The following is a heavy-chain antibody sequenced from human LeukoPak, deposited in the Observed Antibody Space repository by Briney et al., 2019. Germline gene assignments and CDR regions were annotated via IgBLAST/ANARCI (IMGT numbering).Heavy chain of an antibody. D-gene: IGHD2-15*01. Sequence: GGSLRLSCAASGFTFRSYWMYWVRQAPGKGLVWVSRIDTDGSSTDYAASVKGRFTISRDNAKNTLYLQLNSLRAEDTAVYYCARGGSTDCTGRCYSRWFDPWGQGTLVTVSS. CDR2: IDTDGSST. CDR3: ARGGSTDCTGRCYSRWFDP. V-gene: IGHV3-74*01. CDR1: GFTFRSYW. J-gene: IGHJ5*02.